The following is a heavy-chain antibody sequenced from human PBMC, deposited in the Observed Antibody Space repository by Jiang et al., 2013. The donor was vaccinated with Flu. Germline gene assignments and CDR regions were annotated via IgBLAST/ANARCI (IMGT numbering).Heavy chain of an antibody. V-gene: IGHV1-2*04. J-gene: IGHJ5*02. Sequence: SGAEVRKPGASVKVSCKASGYSFTDYYIHWLRQAPGQGLEWMGWINPNSGAANFAQNFQSWVTLTRDASLGTAYMELNRLRTDDTAVYYCAKSLGVTTRLTGLYFDPWGQGTLVTVSS. CDR3: AKSLGVTTRLTGLYFDP. CDR2: INPNSGAA. CDR1: GYSFTDYY. D-gene: IGHD4-17*01.